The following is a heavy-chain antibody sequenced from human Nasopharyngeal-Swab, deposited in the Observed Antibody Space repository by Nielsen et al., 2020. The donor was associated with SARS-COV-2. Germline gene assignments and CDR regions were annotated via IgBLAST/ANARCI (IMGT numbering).Heavy chain of an antibody. D-gene: IGHD3-16*01. Sequence: GESLKISCAASGFSFSTYDMSWVRQAPGKGLEWVSVIYGGDGRTVYADAVKGRFTISRDNSKNMLYLQMNGLRAEDTAVYYCTKGAWLDDWGQGTLVTVSS. CDR2: IYGGDGRT. V-gene: IGHV3-23*03. J-gene: IGHJ4*02. CDR3: TKGAWLDD. CDR1: GFSFSTYD.